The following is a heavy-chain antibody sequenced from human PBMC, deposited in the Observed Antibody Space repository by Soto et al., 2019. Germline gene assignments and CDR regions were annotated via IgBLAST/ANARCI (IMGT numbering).Heavy chain of an antibody. CDR1: GGSITSNSYY. CDR2: FYYSEST. Sequence: PSETLSLTCTVSGGSITSNSYYWCWIRQPPGKGLEWIGSFYYSESTYFNPSLKSRVTISVDTSKNQFSLKLSAVTAADTAVYYCARRSTVTYDYWGQGILVTVSS. D-gene: IGHD4-17*01. CDR3: ARRSTVTYDY. J-gene: IGHJ4*02. V-gene: IGHV4-39*01.